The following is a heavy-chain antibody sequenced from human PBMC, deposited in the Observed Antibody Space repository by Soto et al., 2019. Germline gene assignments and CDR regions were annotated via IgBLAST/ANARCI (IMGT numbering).Heavy chain of an antibody. J-gene: IGHJ2*01. CDR3: ASAFFQAGGGIRDVRSVSAFLLNRSSDL. D-gene: IGHD3-10*02. Sequence: QHPGKGLEWIGYIYYSGSTYYNPSLNIRVTISVDTSKNQFSLKLIYLTAADTVVYYFASAFFQAGGGIRDVRSVSAFLLNRSSDL. V-gene: IGHV4-31*02. CDR2: IYYSGST.